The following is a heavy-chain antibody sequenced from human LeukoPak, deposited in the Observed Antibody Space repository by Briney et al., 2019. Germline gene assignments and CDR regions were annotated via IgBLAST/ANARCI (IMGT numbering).Heavy chain of an antibody. CDR1: GGSISSYY. J-gene: IGHJ3*02. V-gene: IGHV4-59*12. CDR3: ASSPITMIVVGPIGTFDI. Sequence: PSETLSLTCTVSGGSISSYYWSWIRQPPGKGLEWIGYIYYSGSTNYNPSLKSRVTISVDTSKNQFSLKLSSVTAADTAVYYCASSPITMIVVGPIGTFDIWGQGTMVTVSS. CDR2: IYYSGST. D-gene: IGHD3-22*01.